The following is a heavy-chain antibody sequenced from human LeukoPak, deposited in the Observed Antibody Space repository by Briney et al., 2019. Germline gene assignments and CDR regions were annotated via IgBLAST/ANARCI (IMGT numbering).Heavy chain of an antibody. CDR1: GASIDAYY. CDR2: IYSSGST. Sequence: PSETLSLTCVVSGASIDAYYWSWVRQPPGKGLEWIGYIYSSGSTVYNPSSMSRVTMSVDTSKNQFSLKLDSVTAADTAVYYCARATNVGYFSYYGMDVWGQGTTVTVSS. J-gene: IGHJ6*02. V-gene: IGHV4-59*01. CDR3: ARATNVGYFSYYGMDV. D-gene: IGHD1-26*01.